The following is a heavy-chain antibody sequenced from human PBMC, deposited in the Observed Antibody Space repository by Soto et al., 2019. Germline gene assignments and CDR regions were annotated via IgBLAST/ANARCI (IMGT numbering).Heavy chain of an antibody. CDR3: AREGRMGTFDY. V-gene: IGHV4-61*08. Sequence: PCQTLSYTWALSFGSISSGDYYRRLLRQPPGKGLEWIGYFYYSGSTKYNPSLKSRVTILEDTSKNKFSLKLNSVTAADTAVYYCAREGRMGTFDYWGQGAPVTVSS. CDR2: FYYSGST. CDR1: FGSISSGDYY. D-gene: IGHD1-1*01. J-gene: IGHJ4*02.